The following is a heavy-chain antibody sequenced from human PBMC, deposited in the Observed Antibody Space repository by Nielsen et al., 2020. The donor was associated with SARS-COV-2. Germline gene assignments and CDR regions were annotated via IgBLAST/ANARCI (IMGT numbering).Heavy chain of an antibody. J-gene: IGHJ3*02. CDR3: AKDRERITIFGDAFDI. Sequence: GGSLRLSCAASGFTFSSYAMSWVRQAPGKGLEWVSAISGSGGSTYYADSVKGRFTISRDNSKNTLYLQMNSLRAEDTAVYYCAKDRERITIFGDAFDIWGQGTMVTVSS. CDR2: ISGSGGST. CDR1: GFTFSSYA. D-gene: IGHD3-3*01. V-gene: IGHV3-23*01.